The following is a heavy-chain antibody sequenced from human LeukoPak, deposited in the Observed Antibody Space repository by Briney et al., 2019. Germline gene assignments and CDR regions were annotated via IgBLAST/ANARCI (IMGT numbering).Heavy chain of an antibody. Sequence: GGSLRLSCAASGFIFSSYSMNWVRQAPGKGLEWVSYISSGSSTIYYADSVRGRFTISRDNSKNTLSLQMNSLRAEDTALYYCARAGAYTYGDLTFDIWGQGTMVTVSS. CDR2: ISSGSSTI. CDR3: ARAGAYTYGDLTFDI. V-gene: IGHV3-48*01. D-gene: IGHD3-16*01. J-gene: IGHJ3*02. CDR1: GFIFSSYS.